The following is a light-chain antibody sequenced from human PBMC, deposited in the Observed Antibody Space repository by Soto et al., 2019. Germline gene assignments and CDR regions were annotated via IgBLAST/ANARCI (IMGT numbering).Light chain of an antibody. CDR2: GAS. J-gene: IGKJ2*01. CDR3: QQYGSSQYT. CDR1: QIVSGIY. Sequence: EIVLTQSPGTLSLSPGERATLSCRASQIVSGIYLACYQQKPGQAPRLLIYGASSRATGIPDRFSGSGSGTDFTLTISRLEPADFAVYYCQQYGSSQYTFGQGTKVEIK. V-gene: IGKV3-20*01.